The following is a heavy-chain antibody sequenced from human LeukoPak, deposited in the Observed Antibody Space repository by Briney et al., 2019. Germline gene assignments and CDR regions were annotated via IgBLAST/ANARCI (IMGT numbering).Heavy chain of an antibody. CDR2: ISGSGDTT. D-gene: IGHD1-1*01. J-gene: IGHJ4*02. CDR3: ARESGGHDY. Sequence: PGGSLRLSCAASGFTFSDYYMSWIRQAPGKGLEWVSVISGSGDTTYYADSVKGRFTISRDNSKNTLYLQMNSLRVEDTAIYHCARESGGHDYWGQGTLVTVSS. CDR1: GFTFSDYY. V-gene: IGHV3-23*01.